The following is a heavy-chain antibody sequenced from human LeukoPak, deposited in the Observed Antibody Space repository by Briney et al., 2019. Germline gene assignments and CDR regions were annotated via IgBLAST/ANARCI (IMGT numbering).Heavy chain of an antibody. CDR1: GGSISSYY. V-gene: IGHV4-59*08. Sequence: TPSETLSLTCTVSGGSISSYYWSWIRQPPGKGLEWIGYIYYSGSTNYNPSLKSRVTISVDTSRNQFSLKLSSVTAADTAVYYCARGGIPDYWGQGILVTVSS. CDR2: IYYSGST. J-gene: IGHJ4*02. CDR3: ARGGIPDY. D-gene: IGHD2-21*01.